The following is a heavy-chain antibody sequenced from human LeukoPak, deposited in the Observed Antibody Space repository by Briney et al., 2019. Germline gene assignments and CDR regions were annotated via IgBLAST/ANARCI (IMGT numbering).Heavy chain of an antibody. D-gene: IGHD2-2*01. CDR1: GGSISSSDYY. J-gene: IGHJ5*02. Sequence: PSETLSLTCTVSGGSISSSDYYWCWIRQPPGTGLEWIGNIFYSGSTYYNPSLKSRVTISVDTSKNQFSLKLSSVTAADTAVYYCARRPAGYCSSTSCYGVRYWFDPWGQGTLVTVSS. V-gene: IGHV4-39*01. CDR2: IFYSGST. CDR3: ARRPAGYCSSTSCYGVRYWFDP.